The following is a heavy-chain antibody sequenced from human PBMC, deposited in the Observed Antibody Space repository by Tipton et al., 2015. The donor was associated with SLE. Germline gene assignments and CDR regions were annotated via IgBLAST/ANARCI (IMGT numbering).Heavy chain of an antibody. CDR3: ARSGYYDSSGYPPFLDY. CDR2: ISAYNGNT. V-gene: IGHV1-18*01. Sequence: QVQLVQSGAEVKKPGASVKVSCKASGYTFTSYGISWVRQAPGQGLEWMGWISAYNGNTNYAQKVQGRVTMTTDRSTSTAYMELRSLRSDDTAVYYCARSGYYDSSGYPPFLDYWGQGTLVTVSS. D-gene: IGHD3-22*01. J-gene: IGHJ4*02. CDR1: GYTFTSYG.